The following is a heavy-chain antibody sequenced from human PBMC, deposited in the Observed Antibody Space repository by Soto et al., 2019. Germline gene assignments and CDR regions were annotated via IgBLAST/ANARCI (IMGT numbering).Heavy chain of an antibody. Sequence: VASVKVSCKASGYAFTGYYIHWVRQAPGQGLEWMGWVNPKNGDTDYAERFQGRVTMTRDTSITSAYLDLTRLRSDDTATYFCARANSGDDDEFDYWGQGTPVTVSS. D-gene: IGHD5-12*01. CDR1: GYAFTGYY. CDR3: ARANSGDDDEFDY. J-gene: IGHJ4*02. V-gene: IGHV1-2*02. CDR2: VNPKNGDT.